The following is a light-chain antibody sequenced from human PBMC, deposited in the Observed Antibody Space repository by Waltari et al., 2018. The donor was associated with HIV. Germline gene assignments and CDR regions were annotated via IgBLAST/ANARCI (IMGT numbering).Light chain of an antibody. CDR3: SSYTSSSTLV. J-gene: IGLJ2*01. CDR1: RSDVGCYTY. CDR2: EVS. V-gene: IGLV2-14*01. Sequence: QSALTQPASVSGSPGQSITISCPGTRSDVGCYTYVSWYQQHPGKAPKLMIYEVSNRPAGVSNRFSGSKSGNTASLTISGLQAEDEADYYCSSYTSSSTLVFGGGTKLTVL.